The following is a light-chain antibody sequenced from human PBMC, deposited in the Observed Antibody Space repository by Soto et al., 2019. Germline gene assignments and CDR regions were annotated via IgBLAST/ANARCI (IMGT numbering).Light chain of an antibody. J-gene: IGKJ2*01. V-gene: IGKV3-15*01. CDR1: QSVSSN. CDR2: GAS. Sequence: EIVMTQSPATLSVSPGERATLSCRASQSVSSNLAWYQQKPGQAPRLLIYGASTRATGIPARFSGSGSGTEFTLAISSLQSEDCAVYYCQQYNHRPPRDTFGQGTQLEIK. CDR3: QQYNHRPPRDT.